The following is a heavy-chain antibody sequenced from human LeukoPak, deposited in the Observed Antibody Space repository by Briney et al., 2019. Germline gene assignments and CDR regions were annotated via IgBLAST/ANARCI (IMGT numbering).Heavy chain of an antibody. CDR3: TTQYCSSTTCLYPFDY. CDR1: GFTFINAW. V-gene: IGHV3-15*01. J-gene: IGHJ4*02. Sequence: GGSLRLSRAASGFTFINAWMSWVRQAPGKGLEWVGHIKRKTEAGTTDYAAPVKGRFTISRDDSKNTLYLQMNSLKTEDTAMYYCTTQYCSSTTCLYPFDYWGQGTLVTVSS. D-gene: IGHD2-2*01. CDR2: IKRKTEAGTT.